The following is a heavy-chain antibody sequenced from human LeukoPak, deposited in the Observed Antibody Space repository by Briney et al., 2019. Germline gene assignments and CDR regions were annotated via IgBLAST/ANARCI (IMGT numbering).Heavy chain of an antibody. J-gene: IGHJ4*02. V-gene: IGHV5-51*01. CDR2: IYPGDSDT. CDR1: GYRFTSYW. Sequence: GESLKISCKGSGYRFTSYWIGWVRQMPGKGLESMEIIYPGDSDTRYSPSFQGQVTISADKSISTAYLQWSSLKASDTAMYYCARHVGSDSSGYIYWGQGTLVTVSS. D-gene: IGHD3-22*01. CDR3: ARHVGSDSSGYIY.